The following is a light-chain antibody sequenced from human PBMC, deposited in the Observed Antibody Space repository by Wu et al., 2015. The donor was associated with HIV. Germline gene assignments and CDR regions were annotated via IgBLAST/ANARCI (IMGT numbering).Light chain of an antibody. CDR2: GAS. CDR3: QQYGSSPFT. CDR1: HNVTTN. J-gene: IGKJ4*01. V-gene: IGKV3-20*01. Sequence: EILMTQSPATLSVSPGDRVTLSCRASHNVTTNLAWYQQKPGQAPRLLIYGASSRATGIPDRFSGSGSGTDFTLTIRRLEPEDFAVYYCQQYGSSPFTFGGGTKVEIK.